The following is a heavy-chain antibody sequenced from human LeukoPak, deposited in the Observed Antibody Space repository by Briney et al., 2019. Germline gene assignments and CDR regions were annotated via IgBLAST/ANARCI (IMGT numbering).Heavy chain of an antibody. Sequence: SETLSLTCTVSPGAIISYYWSWIRQPPRKGLEWIGYVSGSGDTNYNPSLRSRVTVSVDTTKNQFSLRLTSVTAADTAVYYCARVRTVADCFDIWGQGRMVTVSS. CDR2: VSGSGDT. J-gene: IGHJ3*02. CDR1: PGAIISYY. D-gene: IGHD4-23*01. V-gene: IGHV4-59*12. CDR3: ARVRTVADCFDI.